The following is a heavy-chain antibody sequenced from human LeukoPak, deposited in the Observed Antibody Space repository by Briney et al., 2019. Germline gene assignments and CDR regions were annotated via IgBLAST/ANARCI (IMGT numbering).Heavy chain of an antibody. Sequence: GGSLRLSCAASGFTFSSYSMNWVRQAPGKGLEWVSSITSSSSYIYYADSVKGRFTISRDNAKNSLYLQMDSLRVEDTAVYYCARDPYSGNYGAYYYYYMDVWGKGTTVTISS. J-gene: IGHJ6*03. CDR1: GFTFSSYS. CDR2: ITSSSSYI. D-gene: IGHD1-26*01. V-gene: IGHV3-21*06. CDR3: ARDPYSGNYGAYYYYYMDV.